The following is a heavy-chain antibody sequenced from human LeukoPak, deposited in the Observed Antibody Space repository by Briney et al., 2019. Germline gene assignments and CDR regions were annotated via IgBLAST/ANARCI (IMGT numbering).Heavy chain of an antibody. D-gene: IGHD6-19*01. CDR1: GFTFSSYA. V-gene: IGHV3-23*01. CDR3: ATPDRIAVAGSLDY. J-gene: IGHJ4*02. CDR2: ISGSGGST. Sequence: GGSLRLSCAASGFTFSSYAMSWVRQAPGKGLEWVSAISGSGGSTYYADSVKGRFTISRDNSKNTLYLQMNSLRAEDTAVYYCATPDRIAVAGSLDYWGQGTLVTVSS.